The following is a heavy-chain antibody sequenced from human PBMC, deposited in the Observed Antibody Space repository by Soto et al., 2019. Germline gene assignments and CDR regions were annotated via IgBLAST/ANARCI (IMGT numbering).Heavy chain of an antibody. D-gene: IGHD2-2*01. CDR1: GFTFGDYA. Sequence: GGSLRLSCTASGFTFGDYAMSWFRQAPGKGLEWVGFIRSKAYGGTTEYAASVKGRFTISRDDSKSIAYLQMNSLKTEDTAVYYCTREPHLYCSSTSCHPYYYYYYMDVWGKGTTVTVSS. CDR2: IRSKAYGGTT. CDR3: TREPHLYCSSTSCHPYYYYYYMDV. V-gene: IGHV3-49*03. J-gene: IGHJ6*03.